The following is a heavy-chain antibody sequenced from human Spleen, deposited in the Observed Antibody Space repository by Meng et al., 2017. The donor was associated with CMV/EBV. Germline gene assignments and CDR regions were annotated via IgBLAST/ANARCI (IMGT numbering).Heavy chain of an antibody. V-gene: IGHV3-7*01. Sequence: GESLKISCAASGFTFSSYWISWVRQAPEKGLEWVANIKQDGSETYYVDSVKGRFTISRDNTKNSLYLQMNSLRAEDTAVYYCARDCPFSSCQNPGFPPHGMDVWGQGTTVTVSS. CDR3: ARDCPFSSCQNPGFPPHGMDV. D-gene: IGHD6-13*01. CDR2: IKQDGSET. J-gene: IGHJ6*02. CDR1: GFTFSSYW.